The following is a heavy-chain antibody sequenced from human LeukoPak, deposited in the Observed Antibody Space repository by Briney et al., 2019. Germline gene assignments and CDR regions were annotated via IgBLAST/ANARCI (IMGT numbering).Heavy chain of an antibody. CDR1: GFTFSSYS. CDR2: ISSSSSTI. Sequence: GGSLRLSCAASGFTFSSYSMNWVRQAPGKGLEWVSYISSSSSTIYYADSVKGRFTISRDNAKNSLYLQMNSQRAEDTAVYYCAREAYSSSWYWFDPWGQGTLVTVSS. D-gene: IGHD6-13*01. J-gene: IGHJ5*02. V-gene: IGHV3-48*01. CDR3: AREAYSSSWYWFDP.